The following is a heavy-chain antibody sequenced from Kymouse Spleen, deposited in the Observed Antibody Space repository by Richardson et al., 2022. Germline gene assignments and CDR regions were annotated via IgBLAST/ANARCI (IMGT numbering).Heavy chain of an antibody. J-gene: IGHJ4*02. CDR3: TTSYCSSTSCYGDY. Sequence: EVQLVESGGGLVKPGGSLRLSCAASGFTFSNAWMSWVRQAPGKGLEWVGRIKSKTDGGTTDYAAPVKGRFTISRDDSKNTLYLQMNSLKTEDTAVYYCTTSYCSSTSCYGDYWGQGTLVTVSS. V-gene: IGHV3-15*01. D-gene: IGHD2-2*02. CDR2: IKSKTDGGTT. CDR1: GFTFSNAW.